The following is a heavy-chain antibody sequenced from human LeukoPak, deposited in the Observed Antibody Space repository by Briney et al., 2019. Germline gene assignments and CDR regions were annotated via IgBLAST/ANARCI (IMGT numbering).Heavy chain of an antibody. J-gene: IGHJ4*02. V-gene: IGHV4-59*01. CDR3: ARLLRLSSIAAAGPAHY. D-gene: IGHD6-13*01. Sequence: PSETLSLTCTVSGGSISSYYWSWIRQPPGKGLEWIGYIYYSGSTNYNPSLKSRVTISVDTSKNQFSLKLSSVTAADTAVYYCARLLRLSSIAAAGPAHYWGQGTLVTVSS. CDR2: IYYSGST. CDR1: GGSISSYY.